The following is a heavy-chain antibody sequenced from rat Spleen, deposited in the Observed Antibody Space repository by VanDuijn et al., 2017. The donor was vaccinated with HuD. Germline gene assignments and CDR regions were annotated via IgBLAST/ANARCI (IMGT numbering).Heavy chain of an antibody. D-gene: IGHD5-1*01. CDR1: GFTFSNYW. CDR3: ARQGLGGYYWYFDF. J-gene: IGHJ1*01. CDR2: ITNTGGST. Sequence: EVQLVESGGGLVQPGRSLKLSCAASGFTFSNYWMTWIRQAPGKGLDWVASITNTGGSTYYPDSVKGRFTIPRDNAKNTLYLQMDSLRSEDTATYYCARQGLGGYYWYFDFWGPGTMVTVSS. V-gene: IGHV5-31*01.